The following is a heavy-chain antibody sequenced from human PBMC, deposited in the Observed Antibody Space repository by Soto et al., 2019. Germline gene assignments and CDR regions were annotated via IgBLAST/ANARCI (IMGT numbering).Heavy chain of an antibody. CDR2: IYYSGGT. V-gene: IGHV4-59*01. J-gene: IGHJ4*02. CDR1: GGSISSFY. D-gene: IGHD3-10*01. Sequence: SETLSLTCTVSGGSISSFYWSWIRQPPGKGLEWIGYIYYSGGTDYNPSLKSRVTISLDTSKNQFSLKLSSVTAADMAVYYCARNYYGSQTLFDYWGQGTLVTVSS. CDR3: ARNYYGSQTLFDY.